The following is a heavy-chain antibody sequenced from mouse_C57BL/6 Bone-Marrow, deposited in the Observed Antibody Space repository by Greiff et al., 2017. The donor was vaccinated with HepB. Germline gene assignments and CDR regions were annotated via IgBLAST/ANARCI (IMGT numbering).Heavy chain of an antibody. D-gene: IGHD1-1*01. CDR1: GYTFTDHT. CDR3: ARLSYYYGSSPHFDY. Sequence: QVQLQQSDAELVKPGASVKISCKVSGYTFTDHTIHWMKQRPEQGLEWIGYIYPRDGSTKYNEKFKGKATLTADKSSSTAYMQLNSLTSEDSAVYFCARLSYYYGSSPHFDYWGQGTTLTVSS. CDR2: IYPRDGST. J-gene: IGHJ2*01. V-gene: IGHV1-78*01.